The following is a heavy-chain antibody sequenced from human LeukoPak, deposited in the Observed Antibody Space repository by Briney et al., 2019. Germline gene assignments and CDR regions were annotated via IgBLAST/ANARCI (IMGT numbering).Heavy chain of an antibody. CDR1: GGTFSSYA. CDR2: INPNSGGT. D-gene: IGHD6-19*01. J-gene: IGHJ4*02. Sequence: ASVKVSCKASGGTFSSYAISWVRQAPGQGLEWMGWINPNSGGTNYAQKFQGWVTMTRDTSISTAYMELSRLRSDGTAVYYCARERIAVAGTLDYWGQGTLVTVSS. V-gene: IGHV1-2*04. CDR3: ARERIAVAGTLDY.